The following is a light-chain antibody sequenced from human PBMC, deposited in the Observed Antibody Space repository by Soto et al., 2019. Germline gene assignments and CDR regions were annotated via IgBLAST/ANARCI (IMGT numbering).Light chain of an antibody. Sequence: EIVLTQSPGTLSLSPGEGDTLSCRASQSISSNSLAWYQQKPGQAPRLLIYGASTRATGIPDRFSGSGSGTDFTLTINRLEPEDFAVYYCQQYGNWPYTFGQGTKVDI. J-gene: IGKJ2*01. V-gene: IGKV3-20*01. CDR1: QSISSNS. CDR3: QQYGNWPYT. CDR2: GAS.